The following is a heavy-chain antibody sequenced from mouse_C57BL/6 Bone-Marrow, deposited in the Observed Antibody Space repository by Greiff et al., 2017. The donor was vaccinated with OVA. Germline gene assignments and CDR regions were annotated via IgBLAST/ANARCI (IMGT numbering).Heavy chain of an antibody. CDR1: GFTFTDYY. V-gene: IGHV7-3*01. CDR2: IRNKANGYTT. J-gene: IGHJ2*01. CDR3: ARSAYYSNHDY. Sequence: EVKLMESGGGLVQPGGSLSLSCAASGFTFTDYYMSWVRQPPGKALEWLGFIRNKANGYTTEYSASVKGRFTISRDNSQSILYLQMNALRAEDSATYYCARSAYYSNHDYWGQGTTLTVSS. D-gene: IGHD2-5*01.